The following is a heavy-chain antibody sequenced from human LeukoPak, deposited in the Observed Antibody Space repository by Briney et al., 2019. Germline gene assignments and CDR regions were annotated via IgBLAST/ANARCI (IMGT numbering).Heavy chain of an antibody. CDR1: GGSISSSSYY. CDR3: ARVGGITFGGVIVPLPYYFDY. V-gene: IGHV4-39*07. Sequence: SETLSLTCTVSGGSISSSSYYWGWIRQPPGKGLEWIGSIYYSGSTYYNPSLKSRVTISVDTSKNQFSLKLSSVTAADTAVYYCARVGGITFGGVIVPLPYYFDYWGQGILVTVSS. CDR2: IYYSGST. D-gene: IGHD3-16*02. J-gene: IGHJ4*02.